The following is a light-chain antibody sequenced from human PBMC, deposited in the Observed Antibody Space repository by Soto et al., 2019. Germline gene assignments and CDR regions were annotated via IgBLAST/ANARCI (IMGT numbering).Light chain of an antibody. Sequence: DMQRTQSPSSLFASVGDRGTCTYQASQNINNYSNWYQQKPGRAPTLLIYDESNVEAGVPSRFRGSGSATDFTFTISRLQPEDIATYYCPQYETLPTFGRVTRLEIK. CDR3: PQYETLPT. J-gene: IGKJ5*01. CDR2: DES. CDR1: QNINNY. V-gene: IGKV1-33*01.